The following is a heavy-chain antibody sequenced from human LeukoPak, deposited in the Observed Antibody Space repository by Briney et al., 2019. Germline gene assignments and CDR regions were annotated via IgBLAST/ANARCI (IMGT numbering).Heavy chain of an antibody. Sequence: GGSLRLSCAASGFTFSNYWMSWVRQAPGKGLEGVANIKQDASEKYYVDSVKGRFTISRDNAKNSLNLQMNSLRAEDTAVYYCARNREGSSYQVDYCGQGTLVTVSS. J-gene: IGHJ4*02. CDR2: IKQDASEK. D-gene: IGHD1-26*01. CDR1: GFTFSNYW. CDR3: ARNREGSSYQVDY. V-gene: IGHV3-7*01.